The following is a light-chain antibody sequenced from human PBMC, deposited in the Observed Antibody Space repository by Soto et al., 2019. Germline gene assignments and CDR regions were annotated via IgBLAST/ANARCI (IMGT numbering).Light chain of an antibody. CDR3: QQYGSSLWT. J-gene: IGKJ1*01. Sequence: EIVLTQSPGTLSLSPGERATLSCRASQSVSSSYFAWYQQKPGQAPRLLIYGSSSSATGIPDRFSGSGSGTDFTLTISRLEPEDFAVYYCQQYGSSLWTFGPGTKVEIK. CDR2: GSS. CDR1: QSVSSSY. V-gene: IGKV3-20*01.